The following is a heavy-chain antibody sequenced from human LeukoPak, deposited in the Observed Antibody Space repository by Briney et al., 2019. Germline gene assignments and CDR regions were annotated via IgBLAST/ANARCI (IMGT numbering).Heavy chain of an antibody. CDR2: INPNTGDT. CDR3: ASKGVGHCYHASCMGSFDL. CDR1: GYPFIDYY. D-gene: IGHD2-15*01. V-gene: IGHV1-2*02. Sequence: GASVKVSFKASGYPFIDYYLHWVRQAPGQGLEWMGCINPNTGDTNSAQNFQGSVIMTRDTSITTAYMELSRLKSDDTALYYCASKGVGHCYHASCMGSFDLWGQGTTVAVSS. J-gene: IGHJ3*01.